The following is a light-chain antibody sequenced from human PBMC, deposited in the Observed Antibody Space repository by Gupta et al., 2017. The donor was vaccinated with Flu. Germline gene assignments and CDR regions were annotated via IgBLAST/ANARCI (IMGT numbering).Light chain of an antibody. Sequence: QSVLTQPPSLSAAPGQTVTIPCIGSTSSIATNNVSWYQQLPGTAPKALIYDNTRRPSGIPDRFSGSKSGTSATLGITGLQTGDEADYFCGTWDSSLSTWVFGGGTKVTVL. CDR1: TSSIATNN. V-gene: IGLV1-51*01. CDR2: DNT. CDR3: GTWDSSLSTWV. J-gene: IGLJ3*02.